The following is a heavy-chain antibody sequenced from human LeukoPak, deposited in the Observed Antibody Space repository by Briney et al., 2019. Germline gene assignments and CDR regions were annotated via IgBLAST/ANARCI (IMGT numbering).Heavy chain of an antibody. CDR3: AIEGTITARA. J-gene: IGHJ5*02. V-gene: IGHV1-69*13. Sequence: GASVKVSCKASGGTFSSYAISWVRQAPGQGLEWMGGIIPMLGTAHYAQKFRGRVTITADESTSTVYMDLSSLRSKDTAVHYCAIEGTITARAWGQGTLVTVSS. CDR1: GGTFSSYA. CDR2: IIPMLGTA. D-gene: IGHD6-6*01.